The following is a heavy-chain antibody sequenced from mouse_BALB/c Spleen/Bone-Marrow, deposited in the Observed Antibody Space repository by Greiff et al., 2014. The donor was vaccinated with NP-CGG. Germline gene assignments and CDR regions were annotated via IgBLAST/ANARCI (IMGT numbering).Heavy chain of an antibody. Sequence: VQLQQPGAELVKPGASVKLSCTASGFNIKDTYMHWVKQRPEQGLEWIGRIDPANGNTKYDPKFQGKATITADTSSNTAYLQPSSLTSEDTAVDYCATYYYGSSWGFAYWGQGTLVTVSA. CDR2: IDPANGNT. J-gene: IGHJ3*01. V-gene: IGHV14-3*02. D-gene: IGHD1-1*01. CDR3: ATYYYGSSWGFAY. CDR1: GFNIKDTY.